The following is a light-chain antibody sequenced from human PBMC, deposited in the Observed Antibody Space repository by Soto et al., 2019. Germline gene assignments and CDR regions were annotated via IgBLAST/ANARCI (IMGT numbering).Light chain of an antibody. CDR1: QSISSY. CDR2: AAS. Sequence: DIQMTQSPSSLSASVGDRVTITCRASQSISSYLNWYQQKPGKAPKPLIYAASSLQSGVPSRFSGSGSGTDFTLTISSLQPEDFATYYCQQSYSTLLTFGQGTKVDIK. CDR3: QQSYSTLLT. J-gene: IGKJ1*01. V-gene: IGKV1-39*01.